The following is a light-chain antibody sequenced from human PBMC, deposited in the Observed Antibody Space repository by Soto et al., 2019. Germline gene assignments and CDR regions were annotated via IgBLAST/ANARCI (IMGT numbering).Light chain of an antibody. J-gene: IGLJ1*01. CDR3: QAYDSSLSGYV. V-gene: IGLV1-40*01. Sequence: QSVLTQPPSVSGAPGQSVTISGTGSSSNIGAGYDVHWYQQLPGTAPKLLIYGNSNRPSGVPDRFSGSKSGTSASLAITGLQAEDEADYYCQAYDSSLSGYVFGPGTKVTVL. CDR2: GNS. CDR1: SSNIGAGYD.